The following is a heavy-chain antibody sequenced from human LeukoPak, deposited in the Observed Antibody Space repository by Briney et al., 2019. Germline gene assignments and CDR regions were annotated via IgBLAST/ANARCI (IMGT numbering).Heavy chain of an antibody. CDR1: GGSISSYY. CDR2: IYTSGST. V-gene: IGHV4-4*09. CDR3: ARAGGSYYHFDY. J-gene: IGHJ4*02. D-gene: IGHD1-26*01. Sequence: PSETLSLTCTVSGGSISSYYWSWIRQPPGKGLEWIGYIYTSGSTNYNPSLKSRVTISVDTSKNQFSLKLSSVTAADTAVYYCARAGGSYYHFDYWGQGTLVTVSS.